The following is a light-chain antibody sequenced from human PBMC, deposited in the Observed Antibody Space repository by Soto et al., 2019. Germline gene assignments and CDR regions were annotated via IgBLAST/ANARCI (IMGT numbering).Light chain of an antibody. V-gene: IGKV3-20*01. J-gene: IGKJ1*01. Sequence: EIVLTQSPGTLSLSPGERATLSCRASQSVSSSYLAWYQQKPGQAPRLLIYGASSRATGIPDRFSGSGSGSDFTLIIRRLEPEDFAVYYCQQYGSSPQTFGQGTKVDIK. CDR1: QSVSSSY. CDR3: QQYGSSPQT. CDR2: GAS.